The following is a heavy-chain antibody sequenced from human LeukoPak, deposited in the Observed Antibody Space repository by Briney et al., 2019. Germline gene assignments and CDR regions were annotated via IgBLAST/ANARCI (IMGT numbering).Heavy chain of an antibody. D-gene: IGHD3-10*01. CDR1: GYTFTGYA. V-gene: IGHV1-3*01. J-gene: IGHJ4*01. Sequence: ASVKVSCKASGYTFTGYAIHWLRRAPGQRLEWMGWIIAGNGNTKYSQKFQGRVTITRDTSANTAYMELSSLTSEDTAVYYCARDRYYGSGSYNYFDYWGHGPLVTVSS. CDR2: IIAGNGNT. CDR3: ARDRYYGSGSYNYFDY.